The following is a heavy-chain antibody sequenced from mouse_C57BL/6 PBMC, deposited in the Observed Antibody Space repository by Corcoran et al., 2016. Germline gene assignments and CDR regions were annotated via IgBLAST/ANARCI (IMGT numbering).Heavy chain of an antibody. V-gene: IGHV9-3*01. Sequence: QIQLVQSGPELKKPGETVKISCKASGYTFTTYGMSWVKQAPGKGLKWMGWINTYSGVPTYADDFKGRFAFSLETSASTAYLQINNLKNEDMATYFCARGELRPWGQGTLVTVSA. CDR1: GYTFTTYG. J-gene: IGHJ3*01. CDR2: INTYSGVP. D-gene: IGHD3-2*02. CDR3: ARGELRP.